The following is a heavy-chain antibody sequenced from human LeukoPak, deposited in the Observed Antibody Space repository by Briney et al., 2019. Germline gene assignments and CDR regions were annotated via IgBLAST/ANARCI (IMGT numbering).Heavy chain of an antibody. Sequence: SETLSLTCAVSGGSTSSSNWWSWVRKPPGKGLEWIGEIYHSGSTNYNPSLKSRVTISVDKSKHQFSLKLSSVTAADTAVYYCASRTKTYYDFWSGYGFPAFDYYYMDVWGKGTTVTVSS. D-gene: IGHD3-3*01. V-gene: IGHV4-4*02. CDR3: ASRTKTYYDFWSGYGFPAFDYYYMDV. J-gene: IGHJ6*03. CDR2: IYHSGST. CDR1: GGSTSSSNW.